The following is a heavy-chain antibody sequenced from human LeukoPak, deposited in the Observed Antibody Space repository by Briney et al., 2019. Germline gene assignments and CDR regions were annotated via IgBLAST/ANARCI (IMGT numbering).Heavy chain of an antibody. CDR3: ARLRGFDAFDI. CDR2: IKQDGSEK. J-gene: IGHJ3*02. V-gene: IGHV3-7*01. D-gene: IGHD3-10*01. CDR1: GFTFSSYW. Sequence: GGSLRLSCAASGFTFSSYWMSWVRQAPGKGLEWVANIKQDGSEKYYVDSVRGRFTISRDNAKNSLYLQMNSLRAEDTAVYYCARLRGFDAFDIWGQGTMVTVSS.